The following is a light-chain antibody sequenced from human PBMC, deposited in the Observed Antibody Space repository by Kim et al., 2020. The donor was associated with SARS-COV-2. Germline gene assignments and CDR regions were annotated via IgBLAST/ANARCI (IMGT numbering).Light chain of an antibody. CDR2: GAS. V-gene: IGKV3-15*01. CDR1: QSVRNN. J-gene: IGKJ4*01. Sequence: IVMTQSPATLSVSPGERVTLSCRASQSVRNNFAWYQQQPGQAARILIYGASTRTTAVSARFIGSGSGREFSLTIRSLQSEDLAVYYCQQYNDWSLLTFGGGTKVDIK. CDR3: QQYNDWSLLT.